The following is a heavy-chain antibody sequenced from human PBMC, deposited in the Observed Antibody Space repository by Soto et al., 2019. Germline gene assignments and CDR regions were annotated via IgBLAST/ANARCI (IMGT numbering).Heavy chain of an antibody. V-gene: IGHV4-59*01. CDR1: GGSISSYY. J-gene: IGHJ4*02. Sequence: QVQLQESGPGLVKPSETLSLTCTVSGGSISSYYWSGIRQPPGKGLEWIGYIYYSGSTSYNPSLKSRVTISVDTSKNQFSLKLSSVTAADTAVYYCASASVAGRFDYWGQGTLVTVSS. CDR2: IYYSGST. D-gene: IGHD6-19*01. CDR3: ASASVAGRFDY.